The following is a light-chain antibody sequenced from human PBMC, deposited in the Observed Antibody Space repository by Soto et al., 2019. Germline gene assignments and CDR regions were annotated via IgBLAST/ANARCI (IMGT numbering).Light chain of an antibody. CDR2: DTS. J-gene: IGKJ2*01. Sequence: EIVMTQSPATLSVSPGERATLSCRASQSVSGYLAWYQQKPGQAPRLLIYDTSNRSTGIPARFSGGGSGTDFALTISSPQSQDFALYVCQQYSTCPGGYSFGQGNKLEIE. V-gene: IGKV3-15*01. CDR1: QSVSGY. CDR3: QQYSTCPGGYS.